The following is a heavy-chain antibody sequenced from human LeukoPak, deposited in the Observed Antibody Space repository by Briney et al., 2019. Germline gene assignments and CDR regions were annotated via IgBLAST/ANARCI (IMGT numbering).Heavy chain of an antibody. Sequence: GGSLRLSCAASGFTFSSYAMSWVRQAPGKGLEWVAVISYDGSNKYYADSVKGRFTISRDNSKNTLYLQMNSLRAEDTAVYYCAKDLGYCTNGVCYYYYMDVWGKGTTVTVSS. D-gene: IGHD2-8*01. CDR2: ISYDGSNK. CDR3: AKDLGYCTNGVCYYYYMDV. CDR1: GFTFSSYA. J-gene: IGHJ6*03. V-gene: IGHV3-30*18.